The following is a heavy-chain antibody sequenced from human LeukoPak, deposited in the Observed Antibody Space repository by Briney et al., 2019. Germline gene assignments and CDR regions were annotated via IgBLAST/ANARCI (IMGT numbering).Heavy chain of an antibody. Sequence: GESLKISCKGSGYSFATYWIAWVRQMPGKRLEWMGIIYLDESNIRYSPSFQGQVTISADKSISTAYLQWSSLKASDTAIYYCARPPSRGYSSSFEYWGQGTLVTVSS. CDR1: GYSFATYW. CDR3: ARPPSRGYSSSFEY. V-gene: IGHV5-51*01. J-gene: IGHJ4*02. D-gene: IGHD2-2*03. CDR2: IYLDESNI.